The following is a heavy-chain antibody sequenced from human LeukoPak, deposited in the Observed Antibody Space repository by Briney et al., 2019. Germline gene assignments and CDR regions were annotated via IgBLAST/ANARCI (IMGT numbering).Heavy chain of an antibody. V-gene: IGHV4-59*08. D-gene: IGHD6-13*01. CDR3: ARRRAGGGSNGHYNWFDP. J-gene: IGHJ5*02. Sequence: PSETLSLTCTVSGDSINAYYWGWIRQPPGKGLEWIGYIYFSGTTKYNPSLESRVTISVDTSKNQFSLKLSSVTAADTAVYYCARRRAGGGSNGHYNWFDPWGQGILVTVSS. CDR2: IYFSGTT. CDR1: GDSINAYY.